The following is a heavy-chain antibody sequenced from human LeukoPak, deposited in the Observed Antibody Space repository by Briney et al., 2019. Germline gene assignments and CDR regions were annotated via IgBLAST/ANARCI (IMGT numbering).Heavy chain of an antibody. J-gene: IGHJ4*02. CDR3: ARSITMITPFDY. CDR2: IYYSGST. CDR1: GGSISSGDYY. V-gene: IGHV4-30-4*01. Sequence: PSETLSLTCTVSGGSISSGDYYWSWIRQPPGKGLEWIGYIYYSGSTYYNPSLKSRVTISVDTSKNQFSLKLSSVTAADTAVYYCARSITMITPFDYWGQGTLVTVSS. D-gene: IGHD3-22*01.